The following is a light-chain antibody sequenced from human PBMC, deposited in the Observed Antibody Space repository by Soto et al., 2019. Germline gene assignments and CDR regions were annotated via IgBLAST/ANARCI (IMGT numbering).Light chain of an antibody. Sequence: DIVLTPSPEYLAVSLGERATINCKSSQNVLYSSNNKNLIAWYQQKPGQPPKLLIYWASTRESGVPDRFSGSGSGRDFTLTISSLQAEDVAVYYCPQYYSRPRYTFGQGTRLEIK. CDR2: WAS. CDR1: QNVLYSSNNKNL. J-gene: IGKJ2*01. V-gene: IGKV4-1*01. CDR3: PQYYSRPRYT.